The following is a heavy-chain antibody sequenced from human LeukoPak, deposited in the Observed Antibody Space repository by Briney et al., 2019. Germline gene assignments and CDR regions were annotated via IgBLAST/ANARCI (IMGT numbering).Heavy chain of an antibody. CDR3: ARLRYYGSGSYPMTGNWFDP. CDR1: GGSIGSSIYF. Sequence: SETLSLTCSVSGGSIGSSIYFWGWIRQPPGKGLEWIASVHSSGSSYYNPSLKSRVTISVDTSKNQLSLKLSSVTAADTAVYYCARLRYYGSGSYPMTGNWFDPWGQGTLVTVSS. J-gene: IGHJ5*02. D-gene: IGHD3-10*01. V-gene: IGHV4-39*01. CDR2: VHSSGSS.